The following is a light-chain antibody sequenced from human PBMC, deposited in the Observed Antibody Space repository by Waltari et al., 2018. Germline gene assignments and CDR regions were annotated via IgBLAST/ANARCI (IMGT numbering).Light chain of an antibody. CDR2: G. Sequence: VLTHSPGTLSLSPGERVTLSCRASQSLSKKYLAWYQQKPGQAPRLLIYGADRFSGSGSGTDFTLTISRLEPEDFAMYYCQQYGSSVMYTFGQGTKLEIK. CDR3: QQYGSSVMYT. CDR1: QSLSKKY. J-gene: IGKJ2*01. V-gene: IGKV3-20*01.